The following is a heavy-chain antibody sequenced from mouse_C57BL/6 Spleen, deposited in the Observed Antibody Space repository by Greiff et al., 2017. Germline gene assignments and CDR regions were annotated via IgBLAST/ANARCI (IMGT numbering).Heavy chain of an antibody. CDR3: TRYGSSSDWYFDV. Sequence: VQRVESGAELVRPGASVTLSCKASGYTFTDYEMHWVKQTPVHGLEWIGAIDPETGGTAYNQKFKGKAILTADKSSSTAYMELRSLTSEDSAVYYCTRYGSSSDWYFDVWGTGTTVTVSS. D-gene: IGHD1-1*02. CDR1: GYTFTDYE. CDR2: IDPETGGT. J-gene: IGHJ1*03. V-gene: IGHV1-15*01.